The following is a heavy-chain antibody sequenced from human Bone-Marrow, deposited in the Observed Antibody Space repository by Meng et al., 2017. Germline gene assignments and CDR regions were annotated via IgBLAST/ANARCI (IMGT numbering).Heavy chain of an antibody. CDR1: GYRFTSYW. V-gene: IGHV5-51*01. D-gene: IGHD6-19*01. CDR3: ARRAAVADTLGGLDM. Sequence: GESLKISCKGSGYRFTSYWIGWVRQMPGKGLEWMGIIYPTDSDTRYSPSFHGQVTISADNSISTAYLQWNSLKASDTAMYYCARRAAVADTLGGLDMWGQGPMVTVSS. J-gene: IGHJ3*02. CDR2: IYPTDSDT.